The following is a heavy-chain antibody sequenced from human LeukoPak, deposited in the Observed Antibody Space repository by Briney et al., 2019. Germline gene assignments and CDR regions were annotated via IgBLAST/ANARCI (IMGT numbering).Heavy chain of an antibody. D-gene: IGHD6-19*01. CDR1: GFTFSSYA. CDR2: ISGSGGST. Sequence: PGGSLRLSCAASGFTFSSYAMSWVRQAPGKGLEWVSAISGSGGSTYYADSVKGRFTISRDDAKNSLYLQMNSLRAEDTAVYYCARGRMAGTDYFDYWGQGTLVTVSS. J-gene: IGHJ4*02. V-gene: IGHV3-23*01. CDR3: ARGRMAGTDYFDY.